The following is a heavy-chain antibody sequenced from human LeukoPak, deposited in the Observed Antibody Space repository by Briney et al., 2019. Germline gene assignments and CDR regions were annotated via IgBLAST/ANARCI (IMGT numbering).Heavy chain of an antibody. D-gene: IGHD2-15*01. V-gene: IGHV4-38-2*01. Sequence: PGGSLRLSCVASGFTFSNAWMNWVRQAPGKGLEWIGLIYHTGNTYDNPSLKGRLTMSVDTSKNQFSLRLTSVTTSDTAFYYCARSPADCSGGHCSPRGNSFDSWGQGTLVTISS. J-gene: IGHJ5*01. CDR2: IYHTGNT. CDR3: ARSPADCSGGHCSPRGNSFDS. CDR1: GFTFSNAW.